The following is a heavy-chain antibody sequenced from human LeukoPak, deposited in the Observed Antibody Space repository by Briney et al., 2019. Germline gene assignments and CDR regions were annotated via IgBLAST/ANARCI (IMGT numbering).Heavy chain of an antibody. CDR2: ISSSSSYI. D-gene: IGHD3-3*01. CDR3: ARERTIFGVAVDY. CDR1: GFTFSSYS. V-gene: IGHV3-21*01. J-gene: IGHJ4*02. Sequence: GGSLRLSCAASGFTFSSYSMNWVRQAPGKGLEWVSSISSSSSYIYYADSVKGRFTISRDNAKNSLYLQMNSLRAEDTAVYYCARERTIFGVAVDYWGQGTLVTVPS.